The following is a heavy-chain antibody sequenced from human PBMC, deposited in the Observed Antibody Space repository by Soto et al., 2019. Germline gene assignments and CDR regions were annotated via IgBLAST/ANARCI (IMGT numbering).Heavy chain of an antibody. V-gene: IGHV3-53*01. Sequence: PGGSLRLSCAASGFTVSSNYMNWVRQAPGKGLEWVSIIHSDSSTYYADSVKGRFTISRDKSKNTLYLQMNNLRAEDTAVYYCARDRVGFYGTGSYYRSYYYYGMDVWGQGTTVTVSS. CDR1: GFTVSSNY. CDR3: ARDRVGFYGTGSYYRSYYYYGMDV. J-gene: IGHJ6*02. CDR2: IHSDSST. D-gene: IGHD3-10*01.